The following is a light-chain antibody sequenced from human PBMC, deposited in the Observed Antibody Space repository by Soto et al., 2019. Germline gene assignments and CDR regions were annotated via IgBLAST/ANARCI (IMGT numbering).Light chain of an antibody. CDR3: QQYSSFSLT. J-gene: IGKJ4*01. CDR1: QIVSSR. V-gene: IGKV1-5*01. CDR2: DAS. Sequence: DLQMTQSPSTLSTSVGDRVTITCRASQIVSSRLAWYQQKPGKAPRLLIYDASSLKIGVPSRFSGSGSGTDFTLTISSLQPDDFATYYCQQYSSFSLTFGGGTKVDSK.